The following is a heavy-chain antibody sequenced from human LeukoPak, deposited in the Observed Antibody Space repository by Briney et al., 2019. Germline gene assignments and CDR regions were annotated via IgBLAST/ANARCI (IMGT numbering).Heavy chain of an antibody. D-gene: IGHD1-26*01. V-gene: IGHV4-31*03. CDR2: IYYSGST. J-gene: IGHJ4*02. Sequence: SQSLSLTCTVSGGSISSDGYYWSWIRQHPGKGLEGIGYIYYSGSTYYNTSLKSRVTISVDTSKNQFSLKLSSVTAADAAVYYCARGLPSGSYYDYWGQGTLVTVSS. CDR3: ARGLPSGSYYDY. CDR1: GGSISSDGYY.